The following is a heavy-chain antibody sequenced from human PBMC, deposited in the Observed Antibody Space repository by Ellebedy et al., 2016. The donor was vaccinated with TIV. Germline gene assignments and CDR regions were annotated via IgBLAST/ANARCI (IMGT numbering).Heavy chain of an antibody. V-gene: IGHV3-48*01. CDR2: ISSSSSTI. CDR3: AKRNPRRPLHFDY. CDR1: GFTFSSYS. J-gene: IGHJ4*02. Sequence: GGSLRLSXAASGFTFSSYSMNWVRQAPGKGLEWVSYISSSSSTIYYADSVKGRFTISRDNSKNTLYLQMNSLRAEDTAVYYCAKRNPRRPLHFDYWGQGTLVTVSS.